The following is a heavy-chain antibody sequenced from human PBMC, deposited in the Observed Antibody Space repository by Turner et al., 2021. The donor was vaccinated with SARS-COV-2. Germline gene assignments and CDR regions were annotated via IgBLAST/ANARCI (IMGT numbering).Heavy chain of an antibody. V-gene: IGHV3-66*01. CDR1: EFTVSSDY. CDR3: ARTNSSGWYGRGGLGY. D-gene: IGHD6-19*01. CDR2: IYSGGSP. Sequence: EVQLVESGGGLVQPGGSLSLSCASSEFTVSSDYMSWGRQAPGKGLEWVSVIYSGGSPYYADSVKGRFTISRDNSKNTLYLQMNSLRAEDTAVYYCARTNSSGWYGRGGLGYWGQGTLVTVSS. J-gene: IGHJ4*02.